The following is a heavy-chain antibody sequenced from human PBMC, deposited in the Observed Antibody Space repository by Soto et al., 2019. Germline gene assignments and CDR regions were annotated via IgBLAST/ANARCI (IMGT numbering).Heavy chain of an antibody. Sequence: SDTLSRTCPVSGYSMTRAAYACTCIRRPPGKGLEWIGYIYHGSTYYNPSLKSRVTISVDRSKNQFSLKLSSVTAADTAVYYCARITYCGGDCYRGFDPWGQGTLVTVS. CDR1: GYSMTRAAYA. V-gene: IGHV4-30-2*01. J-gene: IGHJ5*02. D-gene: IGHD2-21*02. CDR2: IYHGST. CDR3: ARITYCGGDCYRGFDP.